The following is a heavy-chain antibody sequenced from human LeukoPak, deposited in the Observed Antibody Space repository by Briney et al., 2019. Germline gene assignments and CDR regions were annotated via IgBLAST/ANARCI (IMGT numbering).Heavy chain of an antibody. J-gene: IGHJ4*02. V-gene: IGHV3-53*01. CDR1: GFTVITND. Sequence: GGSLILSCAASGFTVITNDMTWVRQAPGKGLEWVSVLYSDGNTKYADFVQGRFTISRDNSKNTLYLEMNSLSPDDTAVYYCARGVEPLAANTLAYWGQGTLVTVSS. D-gene: IGHD1-14*01. CDR3: ARGVEPLAANTLAY. CDR2: LYSDGNT.